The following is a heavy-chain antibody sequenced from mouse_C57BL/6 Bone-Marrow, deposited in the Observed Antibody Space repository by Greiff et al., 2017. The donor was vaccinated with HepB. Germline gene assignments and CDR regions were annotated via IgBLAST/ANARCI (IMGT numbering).Heavy chain of an antibody. CDR3: ARGGVTTVGNFDV. Sequence: EVQLQESGPGLVKPSQSLSLTCSVTGYSITSGYYWNWIRQFPGNKLEWMGYISYDGSNNYNPSLKNRISITRDTSKNQFFLKLNSVTTEDTATYYCARGGVTTVGNFDVWGTGTTVTVSS. CDR1: GYSITSGYY. V-gene: IGHV3-6*01. J-gene: IGHJ1*03. D-gene: IGHD1-1*01. CDR2: ISYDGSN.